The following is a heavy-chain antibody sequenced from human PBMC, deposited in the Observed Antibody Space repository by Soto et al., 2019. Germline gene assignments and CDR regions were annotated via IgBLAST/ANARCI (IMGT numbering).Heavy chain of an antibody. CDR1: GYIFTSYP. CDR2: INTGTGNT. CDR3: TRDNNGRGDY. J-gene: IGHJ4*02. V-gene: IGHV1-3*04. D-gene: IGHD1-1*01. Sequence: ASVKVSCKASGYIFTSYPMHWVRQAPGHSLEWMGWINTGTGNTKYSQNFQGRVSTSRDTSAYTAYMELSSLRSEDTAVDYCTRDNNGRGDYWGQGTMGSVSS.